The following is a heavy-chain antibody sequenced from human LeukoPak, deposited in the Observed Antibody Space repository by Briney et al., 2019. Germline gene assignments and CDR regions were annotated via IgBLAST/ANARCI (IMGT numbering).Heavy chain of an antibody. V-gene: IGHV3-53*04. Sequence: TGGSLRLSCAASGVTVSTNCMTWVRQAPGKGLEWVSTIYSGGTTYYTDSVMGRFSIPRHNARNTLYLQMNSLRAEDTAAYYCAKVDTVMAYYFDLWGQGTLVTVSS. J-gene: IGHJ4*02. CDR2: IYSGGTT. CDR3: AKVDTVMAYYFDL. CDR1: GVTVSTNC. D-gene: IGHD5-18*01.